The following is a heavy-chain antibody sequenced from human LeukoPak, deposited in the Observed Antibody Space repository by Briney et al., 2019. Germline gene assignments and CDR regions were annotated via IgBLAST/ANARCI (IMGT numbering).Heavy chain of an antibody. V-gene: IGHV1-46*01. CDR1: GYTFTSYY. CDR3: ARDNSVRDEAWWFNP. CDR2: ISPSGGST. J-gene: IGHJ5*02. Sequence: ASVKVSCKASGYTFTSYYMHWVRRAPGQGLEWMGIISPSGGSTTYAQKFQGRVTLTRDMSTSTDYLELSSLRSGDTAVYYCARDNSVRDEAWWFNPWAQGTLVTVSS. D-gene: IGHD5-24*01.